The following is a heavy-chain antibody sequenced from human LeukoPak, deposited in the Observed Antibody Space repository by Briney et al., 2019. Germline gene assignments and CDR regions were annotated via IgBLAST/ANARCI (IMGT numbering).Heavy chain of an antibody. CDR2: IKQDGSEK. D-gene: IGHD3-3*01. Sequence: GGSLRLSCAASGFTFSSYWMSWVRQAPGKGLEWVANIKQDGSEKYYVDSVKGRFTISRDNAKNSLYLQMNSLRAEDTAVYYCARGGGEWSESYFDYRGQGTLVTVSS. CDR3: ARGGGEWSESYFDY. CDR1: GFTFSSYW. V-gene: IGHV3-7*01. J-gene: IGHJ4*02.